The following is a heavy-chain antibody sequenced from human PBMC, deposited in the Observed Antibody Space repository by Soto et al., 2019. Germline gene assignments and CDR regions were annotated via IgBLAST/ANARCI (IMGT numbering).Heavy chain of an antibody. CDR3: ARGGGGYNLGAGY. CDR1: GGGNLRDYR. V-gene: IGHV1-69*01. J-gene: IGHJ4*02. CDR2: IIPQLGSA. D-gene: IGHD5-12*01. Sequence: QVQLVQSGAEVKKPGSSVQVSCKASGGGNLRDYRTTWVRQAPGQGLEWVGGIIPQLGSANYAQNFQCRVTINAEESTSTVYMELQRASSEDTAVYFCARGGGGYNLGAGYWGQGTPVTVSS.